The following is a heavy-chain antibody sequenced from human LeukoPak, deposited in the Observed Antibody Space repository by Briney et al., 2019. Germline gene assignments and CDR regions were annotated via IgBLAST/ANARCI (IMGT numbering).Heavy chain of an antibody. CDR1: GFTFSSYE. V-gene: IGHV3-48*03. Sequence: GGSLRLSCAASGFTFSSYEMNWVRKAPGKGLEWVSYISSSGSTIHYADSVKGRFTISRDNAKNSLYLQMNSLRAEDTAVYYCARDLGYCTSTSCYSLYGMDVWGKGTTVTVSS. CDR3: ARDLGYCTSTSCYSLYGMDV. J-gene: IGHJ6*04. D-gene: IGHD2-2*02. CDR2: ISSSGSTI.